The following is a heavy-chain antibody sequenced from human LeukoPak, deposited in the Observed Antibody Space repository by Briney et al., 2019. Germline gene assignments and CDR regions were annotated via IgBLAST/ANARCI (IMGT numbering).Heavy chain of an antibody. Sequence: RASVKVSCKASGYTFTSYYMHWVRQAPGQGLEWMGIINPSGGSTSYAQKFQGRVTMTRDTSTSTVYMELSSLRSDDTAVYYCARVEGVTIFGVVTLPFDYWGQGTLVTVSS. V-gene: IGHV1-46*01. CDR3: ARVEGVTIFGVVTLPFDY. CDR1: GYTFTSYY. D-gene: IGHD3-3*01. CDR2: INPSGGST. J-gene: IGHJ4*02.